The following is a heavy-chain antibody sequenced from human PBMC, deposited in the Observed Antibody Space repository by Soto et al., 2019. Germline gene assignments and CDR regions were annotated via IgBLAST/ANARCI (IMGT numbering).Heavy chain of an antibody. V-gene: IGHV4-39*01. D-gene: IGHD6-19*01. CDR1: GGSIIRSSYY. Sequence: PSETLSLTCTVSGGSIIRSSYYWGWIRQPPGKGLEWIGSIYYSGSTYYNPSLKSRVTISVDTSKNQFSLKLSSVTAADTAVYYCARRGLGNWFDPWGQGTLVTVSS. CDR3: ARRGLGNWFDP. J-gene: IGHJ5*02. CDR2: IYYSGST.